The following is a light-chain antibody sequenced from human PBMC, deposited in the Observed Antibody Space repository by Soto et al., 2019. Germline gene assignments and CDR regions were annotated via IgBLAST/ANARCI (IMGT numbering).Light chain of an antibody. Sequence: EIVLTQSPGTLSLSPGERATLSCRASQSLSSTYLAWYQQKPGQAPRLLIYGASSRATGIPDRFSGSGSGTDFDLPIRILEPEDFAVYYCQHYGTSLRTFGKGTKVEIK. J-gene: IGKJ1*01. CDR1: QSLSSTY. V-gene: IGKV3-20*01. CDR2: GAS. CDR3: QHYGTSLRT.